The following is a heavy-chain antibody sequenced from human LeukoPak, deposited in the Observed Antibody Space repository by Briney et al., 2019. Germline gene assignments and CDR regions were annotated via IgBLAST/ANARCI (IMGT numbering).Heavy chain of an antibody. D-gene: IGHD6-13*01. J-gene: IGHJ6*02. CDR2: IYYSGST. V-gene: IGHV4-39*07. CDR1: GGSISSSSYY. Sequence: NPSETLSLTCTVSGGSISSSSYYWGWIRQPPGKGLEWIGSIYYSGSTYYNPSLKSRVTISVDTSKNQFSLKLSSVTAADTAVYYCAREQQLKSYGMDVWGQGTTVTVSS. CDR3: AREQQLKSYGMDV.